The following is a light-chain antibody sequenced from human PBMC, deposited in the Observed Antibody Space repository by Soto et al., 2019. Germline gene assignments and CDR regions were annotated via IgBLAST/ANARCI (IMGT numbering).Light chain of an antibody. Sequence: QSVLTQSPSASASLGASVKLTCTLSSGHSNYAIAWHQQQPEKGPRHLMKLNSDGSHSKGDGIPDRFSGSGSGAERYLTISSLQYEDEADYYCQTWGTGSHVVFGGGTKLTVL. CDR1: SGHSNYA. CDR2: LNSDGSH. J-gene: IGLJ2*01. CDR3: QTWGTGSHVV. V-gene: IGLV4-69*01.